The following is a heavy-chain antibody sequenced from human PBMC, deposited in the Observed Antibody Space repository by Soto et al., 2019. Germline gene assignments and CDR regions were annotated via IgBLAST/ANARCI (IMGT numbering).Heavy chain of an antibody. V-gene: IGHV4-4*07. CDR2: IYTSGST. CDR1: GGSISSYY. Sequence: WETLSLTCTVSGGSISSYYWSWIRQPAGKGLEWIGRIYTSGSTNYNPSLKGRVTMSVDTSKNQFSLKLSSVTAADTAVYYCAKNLPRTGRFDYWGQGTVVTVS. CDR3: AKNLPRTGRFDY. J-gene: IGHJ4*02.